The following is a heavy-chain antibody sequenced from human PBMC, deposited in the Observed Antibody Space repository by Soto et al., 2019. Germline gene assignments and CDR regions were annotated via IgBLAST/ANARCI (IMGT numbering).Heavy chain of an antibody. D-gene: IGHD1-7*01. CDR2: IDPSDSYT. CDR3: ARPLTGTTGWLYYYGMDV. V-gene: IGHV5-10-1*01. Sequence: ESLKISFKRAGYSCTSYWISWVRQIPGKGLEWMGRIDPSDSYTNYSPSFQGHVTISADKSISTAYLQWSSLKASDTAMYYCARPLTGTTGWLYYYGMDVWGQGTTVTVSS. CDR1: GYSCTSYW. J-gene: IGHJ6*02.